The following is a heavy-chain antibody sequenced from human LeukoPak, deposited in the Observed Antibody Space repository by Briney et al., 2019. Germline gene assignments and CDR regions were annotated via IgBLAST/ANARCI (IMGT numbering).Heavy chain of an antibody. CDR3: AKCAYSSGWSGAFDY. CDR1: GGTFSSYA. Sequence: GASVKVSCKASGGTFSSYAISWVRQAPGQGLEWMGGIIPIFGTANYAQKFQGRVTITTDESTSTAYMELSSLRSEDTAVYYCAKCAYSSGWSGAFDYWGQGTLVTVSS. V-gene: IGHV1-69*05. CDR2: IIPIFGTA. J-gene: IGHJ4*02. D-gene: IGHD6-19*01.